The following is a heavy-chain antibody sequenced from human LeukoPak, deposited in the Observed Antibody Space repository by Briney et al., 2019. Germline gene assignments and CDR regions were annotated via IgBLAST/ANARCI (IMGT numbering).Heavy chain of an antibody. CDR2: IYTSGST. V-gene: IGHV4-61*02. J-gene: IGHJ3*02. CDR3: ASNVPGARSITGTTDAFDI. D-gene: IGHD1-20*01. CDR1: GGSIRSLNYH. Sequence: SETLSLTCTVSGGSIRSLNYHWTWIRQPAGKGLELIGRIYTSGSTNYSPSFKSRVTISIDTSKNQFSLKLSSVTAADTAVYYCASNVPGARSITGTTDAFDIWGQGTMVTVSS.